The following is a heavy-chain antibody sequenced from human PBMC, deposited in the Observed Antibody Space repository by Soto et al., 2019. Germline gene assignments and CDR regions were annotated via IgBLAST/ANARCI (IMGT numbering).Heavy chain of an antibody. CDR3: VRDGTKTLRDWFDP. J-gene: IGHJ5*02. V-gene: IGHV4-4*07. CDR2: IYATGTT. Sequence: PSETLSVNSTVSGASLSGLYWSWIRKSAGKGLEWIGRIYATGTTDYNPSLKSRVMMSVDTSKKQFSLKLRSVTAADTAVYYCVRDGTKTLRDWFDPWGQGIAVTVSS. D-gene: IGHD1-1*01. CDR1: GASLSGLY.